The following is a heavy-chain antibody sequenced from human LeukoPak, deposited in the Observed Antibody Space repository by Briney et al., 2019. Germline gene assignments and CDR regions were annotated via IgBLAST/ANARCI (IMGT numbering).Heavy chain of an antibody. Sequence: GGSLRLSCAASGFTFTNYAMSWVRQAPGKGLEWVSGISGGGGSTYYADSVKGRFTISKDNSKNTLYLQMNSLRAEDTAVYYCAKNGEGATGIDYFDYWGQGTLVTVSS. CDR3: AKNGEGATGIDYFDY. V-gene: IGHV3-23*01. J-gene: IGHJ4*02. CDR2: ISGGGGST. D-gene: IGHD1-26*01. CDR1: GFTFTNYA.